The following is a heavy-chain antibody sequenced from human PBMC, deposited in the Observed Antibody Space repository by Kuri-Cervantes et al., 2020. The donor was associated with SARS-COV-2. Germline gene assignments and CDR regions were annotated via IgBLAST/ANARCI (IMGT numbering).Heavy chain of an antibody. CDR1: GGSISSYY. CDR2: IYTSGST. D-gene: IGHD2-2*02. Sequence: GSLRLSCTVSGGSISSYYWSWIRQPAGKGLEWIGRIYTSGSTNYNPSLKSRVTMSVDTSKNQFSLKLSSVTAADTAVYYCARREDIVVVPAAIDAFDIWGQGTMVTVSS. V-gene: IGHV4-4*07. J-gene: IGHJ3*02. CDR3: ARREDIVVVPAAIDAFDI.